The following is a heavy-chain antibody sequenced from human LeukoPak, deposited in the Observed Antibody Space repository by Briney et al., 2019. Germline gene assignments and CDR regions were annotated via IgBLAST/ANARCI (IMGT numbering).Heavy chain of an antibody. Sequence: SETLSLTCTVSGGSISSSSYYWGWIRQPPGKGLEWIGSIYYSGSTYYNPSLKSRVTISVDTSKNQFSLKLSSVTAADTAVYYCARYQPPYYYDSSGYSPFDYWGQGTLVTVSS. D-gene: IGHD3-22*01. J-gene: IGHJ4*02. CDR1: GGSISSSSYY. CDR3: ARYQPPYYYDSSGYSPFDY. CDR2: IYYSGST. V-gene: IGHV4-39*01.